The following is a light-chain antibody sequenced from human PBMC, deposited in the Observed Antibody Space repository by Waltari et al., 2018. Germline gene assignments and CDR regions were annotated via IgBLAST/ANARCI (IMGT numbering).Light chain of an antibody. J-gene: IGKJ4*01. Sequence: EIVLTQSPGTLPLSPGEGATHTCSTIQTTRTTYLAWYQQKPGQAPTLLIYGAFSRATGIPDRFTGSGSGTDFSLTISSLEPEDFATYYCQQYDIAPLTFGGGTKVEIK. CDR3: QQYDIAPLT. V-gene: IGKV3-20*01. CDR2: GAF. CDR1: QTTRTTY.